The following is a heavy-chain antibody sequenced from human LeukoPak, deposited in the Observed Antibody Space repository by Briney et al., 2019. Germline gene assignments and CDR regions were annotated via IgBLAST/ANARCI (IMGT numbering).Heavy chain of an antibody. J-gene: IGHJ4*02. Sequence: PGGFLRLSCAASGFTFSSYSMNWVRQAPGKGLEWVSVIYSGGSTYYADSAKGRFTISRDNSKNTLYLQMNSLRAEDTAVYYCARYWWGGVTTFDYWGQGTLVTVSS. V-gene: IGHV3-66*01. CDR3: ARYWWGGVTTFDY. CDR1: GFTFSSYS. D-gene: IGHD3-16*01. CDR2: IYSGGST.